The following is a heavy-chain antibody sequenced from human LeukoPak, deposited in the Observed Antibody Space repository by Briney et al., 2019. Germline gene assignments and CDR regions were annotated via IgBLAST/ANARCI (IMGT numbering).Heavy chain of an antibody. J-gene: IGHJ5*02. Sequence: ASVKVSCKASGYTFTGYYMHWVRQAPGQGLEWMGWINPNSGGTNYAQKFQFRVTITRDTSISTAYMELSRLRSDDTAVYYCARDLVSIFGVVRGRSIGGGFDPWGQGTLVTVSS. CDR2: INPNSGGT. V-gene: IGHV1-2*02. CDR3: ARDLVSIFGVVRGRSIGGGFDP. D-gene: IGHD3-3*01. CDR1: GYTFTGYY.